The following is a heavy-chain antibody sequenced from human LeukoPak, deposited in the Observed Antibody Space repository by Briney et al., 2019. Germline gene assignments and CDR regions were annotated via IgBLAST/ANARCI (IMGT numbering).Heavy chain of an antibody. J-gene: IGHJ4*02. D-gene: IGHD6-19*01. V-gene: IGHV4-34*01. CDR2: INHSGST. CDR1: GVSFSGYY. Sequence: PSETLSLTCAVYGVSFSGYYWSWIRQPPGKGLEWVGEINHSGSTNYNPSLKSRVTISVDTSKNQFSLKLSSVTAADTAVYYCARVPRRGGWSIDYWGQGTLVTVSS. CDR3: ARVPRRGGWSIDY.